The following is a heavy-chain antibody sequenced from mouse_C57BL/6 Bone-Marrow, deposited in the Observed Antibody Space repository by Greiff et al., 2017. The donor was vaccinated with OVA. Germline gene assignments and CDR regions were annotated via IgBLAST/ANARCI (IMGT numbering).Heavy chain of an antibody. CDR2: IDPSDSET. CDR1: GYTFTSYW. Sequence: QVQLKQPGAELVRPGSSVKLSCKASGYTFTSYWMHWVKQRPIQGLEWIGNIDPSDSETHYNQKFKDKATLTVDKSSSTAYMQLSSLTSEDSAVYYCARNGYYSSYYAMDYWGQGTSVTVSS. J-gene: IGHJ4*01. V-gene: IGHV1-52*01. D-gene: IGHD2-3*01. CDR3: ARNGYYSSYYAMDY.